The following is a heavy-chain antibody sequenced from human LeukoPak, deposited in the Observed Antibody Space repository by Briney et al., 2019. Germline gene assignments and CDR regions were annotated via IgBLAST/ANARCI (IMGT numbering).Heavy chain of an antibody. CDR3: ARGREGGYYDAFDI. J-gene: IGHJ3*02. D-gene: IGHD5-12*01. V-gene: IGHV1-2*04. CDR2: FNPNSGGT. Sequence: GASVKVSCKASGYTFTGYYMHWVRQAPGQGIEWMGWFNPNSGGTNYAQKFQGWVTMTRDTSISTAYMELSRLRSDDTAVYYCARGREGGYYDAFDIWGQGTMVTVSA. CDR1: GYTFTGYY.